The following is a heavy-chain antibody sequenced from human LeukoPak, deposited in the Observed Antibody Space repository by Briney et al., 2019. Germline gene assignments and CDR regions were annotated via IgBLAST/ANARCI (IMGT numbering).Heavy chain of an antibody. J-gene: IGHJ4*02. CDR1: GGSISSYY. CDR3: ARHLRVLWFGEWYFDY. D-gene: IGHD3-10*01. V-gene: IGHV4-59*08. Sequence: KTSETLSLTCTVSGGSISSYYWSWIRQPPGKGLEWIGYIYYSGSTNYNPSLKSRVTISVDTSKNQFSLKLSSVTAADTAVYYCARHLRVLWFGEWYFDYWGQGTLVTVSS. CDR2: IYYSGST.